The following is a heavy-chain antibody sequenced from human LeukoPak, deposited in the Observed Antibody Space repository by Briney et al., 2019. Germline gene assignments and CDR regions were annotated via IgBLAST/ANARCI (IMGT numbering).Heavy chain of an antibody. J-gene: IGHJ4*02. CDR3: ARGRSLSITMIVVVLDY. CDR2: INHSGST. D-gene: IGHD3-22*01. Sequence: TTSETLSLTCAVYGGSFSGYYWSWIRQPPGKGLEWIGEINHSGSTNYNPSLKSRVTISVDTSKNQFSLKLSSVTAADTAVYYCARGRSLSITMIVVVLDYWGQGTLVTVSS. V-gene: IGHV4-34*01. CDR1: GGSFSGYY.